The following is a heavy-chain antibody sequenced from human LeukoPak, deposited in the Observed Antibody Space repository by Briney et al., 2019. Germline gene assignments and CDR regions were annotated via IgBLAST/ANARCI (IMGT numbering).Heavy chain of an antibody. CDR3: ARDKGFFSGMDV. J-gene: IGHJ6*02. D-gene: IGHD3-3*01. CDR2: ISGGSTYI. V-gene: IGHV3-21*01. CDR1: GFTFSSYS. Sequence: PGGSLRLSCVASGFTFSSYSMNWVRQAPGKGLEWVSSISGGSTYIDYADSVKGRFTISRDNAKNSLFLQMNSLRGEDTALYYCARDKGFFSGMDVWGQGTTVTVSS.